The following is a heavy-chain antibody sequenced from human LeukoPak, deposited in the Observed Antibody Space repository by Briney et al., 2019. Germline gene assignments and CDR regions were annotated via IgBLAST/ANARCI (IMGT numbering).Heavy chain of an antibody. CDR2: ISYDGSNK. Sequence: PGGPLRLSSAASGFTFSSYAMHWVRQAPGKGLEWVAVISYDGSNKYYADSVKGRFTISRDNSKNTLYLQMNSLRAEDTAVYYCARDIRHYFDYWGQGTLVTVSS. CDR3: ARDIRHYFDY. J-gene: IGHJ4*02. V-gene: IGHV3-30*04. CDR1: GFTFSSYA.